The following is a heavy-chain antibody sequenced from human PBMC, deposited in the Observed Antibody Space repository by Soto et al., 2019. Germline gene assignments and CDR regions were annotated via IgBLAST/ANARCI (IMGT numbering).Heavy chain of an antibody. CDR3: ASPRLAVAGNWLDP. CDR2: ISYDGSNK. D-gene: IGHD6-19*01. V-gene: IGHV3-30-3*01. Sequence: PGGSLRLSCAASGFTFSSYAMHWVRQAPGKGLEWVAVISYDGSNKYYADSVKGRFTISRDNSKNTLYLQMNSLRAEDTAVYYCASPRLAVAGNWLDPCGQGPLVTVYS. CDR1: GFTFSSYA. J-gene: IGHJ5*02.